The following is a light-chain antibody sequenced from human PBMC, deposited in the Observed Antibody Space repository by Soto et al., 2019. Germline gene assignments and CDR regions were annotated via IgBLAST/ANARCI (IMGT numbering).Light chain of an antibody. J-gene: IGLJ2*01. V-gene: IGLV2-14*01. CDR2: EVS. CDR3: PSYKSNTTLV. Sequence: QAVVTQPASVSGSPGQSITISCTGTNSDIAAYDYVSWYQQPPGKAPKLMIYEVSNRPSGVSKRFSGSKSGNTASLTISGLQTEDEADYYCPSYKSNTTLVFGGGTKLTVL. CDR1: NSDIAAYDY.